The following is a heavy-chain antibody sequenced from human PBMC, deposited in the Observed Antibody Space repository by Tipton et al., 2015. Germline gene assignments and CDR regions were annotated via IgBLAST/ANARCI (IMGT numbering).Heavy chain of an antibody. CDR1: GFTFSDSP. Sequence: GSLRLSCAASGFTFSDSPIHWVRQASGRGLEWVGRIRSKAKGYATAYAASVKGRFTVSRDDSRNTAYLQMNSLKTEDTAVYYCAKPTKGGWQQLVSLDYWGQGTLLTVSS. CDR2: IRSKAKGYAT. V-gene: IGHV3-73*01. CDR3: AKPTKGGWQQLVSLDY. J-gene: IGHJ4*02. D-gene: IGHD6-13*01.